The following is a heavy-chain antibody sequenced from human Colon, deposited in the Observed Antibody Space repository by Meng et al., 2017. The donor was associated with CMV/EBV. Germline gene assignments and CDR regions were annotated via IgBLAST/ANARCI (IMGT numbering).Heavy chain of an antibody. CDR2: IYYSGST. CDR3: ARHSAMTSVSLRA. Sequence: SETLSLTCTVSNGSIRSSGYYWAWIRQPPGEGLEWIGSIYYSGSTYYNPSLKSRVTISVDTSKNQFSLKLSSVTAADTAVYYCARHSAMTSVSLRAWGQGTLVTVSS. J-gene: IGHJ5*02. CDR1: NGSIRSSGYY. D-gene: IGHD4-11*01. V-gene: IGHV4-39*01.